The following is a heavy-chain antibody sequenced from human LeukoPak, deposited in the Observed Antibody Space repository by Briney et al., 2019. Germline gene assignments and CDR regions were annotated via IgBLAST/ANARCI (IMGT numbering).Heavy chain of an antibody. CDR3: AKGCYDSSVHHACNY. D-gene: IGHD3-22*01. Sequence: GGSLRLSCAASGFTFSSYAMSWVRQAPGKGLEWVSAISGSGGSTYYADSVKGRFTISRDNSKNTLYLQMNGLRAEDTAVYYCAKGCYDSSVHHACNYWGQGTLVTVSS. V-gene: IGHV3-23*01. CDR1: GFTFSSYA. J-gene: IGHJ4*02. CDR2: ISGSGGST.